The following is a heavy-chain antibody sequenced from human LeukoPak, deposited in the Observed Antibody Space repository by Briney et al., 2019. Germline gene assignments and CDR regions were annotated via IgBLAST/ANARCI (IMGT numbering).Heavy chain of an antibody. CDR1: GFTFSSYW. Sequence: SGGSLRLSCAASGFTFSSYWMSWVRQAPGKGLEWVANIKQDGSEKYYVDSVKGRFTISRDNAKNSLYLQMNSLRAEDTAVYYCARDGRPGEMTNAFDIWGQGTMVTVSS. J-gene: IGHJ3*02. CDR3: ARDGRPGEMTNAFDI. CDR2: IKQDGSEK. V-gene: IGHV3-7*01. D-gene: IGHD1-26*01.